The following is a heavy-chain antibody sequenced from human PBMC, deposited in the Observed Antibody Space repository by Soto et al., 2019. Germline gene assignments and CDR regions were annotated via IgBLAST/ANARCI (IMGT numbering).Heavy chain of an antibody. CDR1: GFTFSSYA. J-gene: IGHJ4*02. CDR3: AKDHLIVVVISHFDY. V-gene: IGHV3-23*01. Sequence: GGSLRLSCAASGFTFSSYAMSWVRQAPGKGLEWVSAISGSGGSTYYADSVKGRFTISRDNSKNTLYLQMNSLRAEDTAVYYCAKDHLIVVVISHFDYWGQGTLVTVSS. CDR2: ISGSGGST. D-gene: IGHD3-22*01.